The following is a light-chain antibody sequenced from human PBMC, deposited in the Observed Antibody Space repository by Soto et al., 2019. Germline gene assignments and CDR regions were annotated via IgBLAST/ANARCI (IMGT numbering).Light chain of an antibody. CDR1: KSVVYSDGNTH. J-gene: IGKJ1*01. V-gene: IGKV2-30*01. Sequence: DVVLTQSPLSLPVNFGQPASISCRSSKSVVYSDGNTHLSWFHQRPGQSPRRLIYRVSSRDSGVPDRFSGRGSGTDFTLEISRVEAEDVGIYFCTQGTHWPTTFGQGTKVEVK. CDR3: TQGTHWPTT. CDR2: RVS.